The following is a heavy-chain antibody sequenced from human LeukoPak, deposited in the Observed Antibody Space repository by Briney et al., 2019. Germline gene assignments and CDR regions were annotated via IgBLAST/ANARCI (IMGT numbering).Heavy chain of an antibody. CDR3: ARGGDDSGLYFAY. Sequence: ASVKVSCKASRYTFTGVYIHWVRQAPGQGLEWMAWINPQSGATNYAQKFRGRVTMTRDVSISTAYMEVTSLTFDDTAVYYCARGGDDSGLYFAYWGQGTLVTVSS. J-gene: IGHJ4*02. CDR2: INPQSGAT. D-gene: IGHD3-22*01. CDR1: RYTFTGVY. V-gene: IGHV1-2*02.